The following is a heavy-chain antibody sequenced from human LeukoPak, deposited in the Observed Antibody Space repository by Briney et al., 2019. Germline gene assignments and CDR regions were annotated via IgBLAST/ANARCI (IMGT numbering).Heavy chain of an antibody. Sequence: AGGSLRLSCAASGFTFSSYAMSWVRQAPGKGLEWVSAISGSGGSTYYADSVRGRFTISGDNSKNTLYLQMNSLRAEDTAVYYCAKGQHIVVVTARDWFDPWGQGTLVTVSS. CDR3: AKGQHIVVVTARDWFDP. J-gene: IGHJ5*02. V-gene: IGHV3-23*01. D-gene: IGHD2-21*02. CDR1: GFTFSSYA. CDR2: ISGSGGST.